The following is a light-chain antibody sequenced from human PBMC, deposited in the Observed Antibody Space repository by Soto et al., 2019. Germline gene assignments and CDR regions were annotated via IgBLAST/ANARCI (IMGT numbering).Light chain of an antibody. J-gene: IGKJ1*01. Sequence: DIQVTQSPSSLSASVGDRVTITCRASQSISSYLSWYQQKPGKAPKLLIYKASTLKSGVPSRFSGSGSGTEFTLTISSLQPDDFATYYCQQYKSHPVTFGQGTKVDIK. CDR1: QSISSY. CDR3: QQYKSHPVT. CDR2: KAS. V-gene: IGKV1-5*03.